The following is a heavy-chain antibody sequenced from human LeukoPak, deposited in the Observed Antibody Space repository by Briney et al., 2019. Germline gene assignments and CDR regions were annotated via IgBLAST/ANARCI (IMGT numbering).Heavy chain of an antibody. D-gene: IGHD5-24*01. J-gene: IGHJ4*02. V-gene: IGHV3-23*01. CDR2: ISGSGGRT. CDR3: AKGEMATITFFDY. Sequence: GGSLRLSCAASGFTFSSYAMSWVRQAPGKGLEWVSAISGSGGRTHYADSVKGRFTISRDNSKNTLYLQMNSLRAEDTAVYYCAKGEMATITFFDYWGQGTLVTVSS. CDR1: GFTFSSYA.